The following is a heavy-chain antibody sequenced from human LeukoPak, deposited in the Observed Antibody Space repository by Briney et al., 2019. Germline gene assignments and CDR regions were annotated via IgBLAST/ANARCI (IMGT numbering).Heavy chain of an antibody. J-gene: IGHJ6*02. CDR2: IYSGGST. CDR3: ARAVRGWSLGYYYYGMDV. D-gene: IGHD6-19*01. Sequence: PGGSLRLSCAASGFTVSSNYMSWVRQAPGKGLEWVSVIYSGGSTYYADSVKGRFTISRDNSKNTLYLQMNSLRAEDTAVYYCARAVRGWSLGYYYYGMDVWGQGTTVTVSS. V-gene: IGHV3-66*01. CDR1: GFTVSSNY.